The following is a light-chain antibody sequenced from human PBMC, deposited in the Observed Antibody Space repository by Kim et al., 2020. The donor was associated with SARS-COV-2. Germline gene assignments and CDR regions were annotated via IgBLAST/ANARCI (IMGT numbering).Light chain of an antibody. CDR1: KLGDKY. V-gene: IGLV3-1*01. CDR2: QDS. J-gene: IGLJ3*02. Sequence: SYELTQPPSVSVSPGQTASITCSGDKLGDKYACWYQQKPGQSPVLVIYQDSKRPSGIPERFSGSNSGNTATLTISGTQAMDEADYYCQAWDGSLWVFGGGTKLTVL. CDR3: QAWDGSLWV.